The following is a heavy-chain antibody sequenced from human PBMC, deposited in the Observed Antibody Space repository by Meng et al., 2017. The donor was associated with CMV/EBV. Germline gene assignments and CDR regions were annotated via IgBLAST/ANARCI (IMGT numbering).Heavy chain of an antibody. V-gene: IGHV1-69*04. J-gene: IGHJ4*02. CDR2: IIPILGIA. CDR1: FSSYT. CDR3: ARDSPPRECSSTSCRRPFDY. D-gene: IGHD2-2*01. Sequence: FSSYTISWVRQAPGQGLEWMGRIIPILGIANYAQKFQGRVTITADKSTSTAYMELSSLRSEDTAVYYCARDSPPRECSSTSCRRPFDYWGQGTLVTVSS.